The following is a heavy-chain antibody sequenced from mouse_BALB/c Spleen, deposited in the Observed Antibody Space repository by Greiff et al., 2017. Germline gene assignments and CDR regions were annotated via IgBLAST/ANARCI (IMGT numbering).Heavy chain of an antibody. V-gene: IGHV1-15*01. CDR3: TTYYGYDDY. D-gene: IGHD2-9*01. CDR2: IDPETGGT. CDR1: GYTFTDYE. J-gene: IGHJ2*01. Sequence: VQLQESGAELVRPGASVTLSCKASGYTFTDYEMHWVKQTPVHGLEWIGAIDPETGGTAYNQKFKGKATLTADKSSSTAYMELRSLTSEDSAVYYCTTYYGYDDYWGQGTTLTVSS.